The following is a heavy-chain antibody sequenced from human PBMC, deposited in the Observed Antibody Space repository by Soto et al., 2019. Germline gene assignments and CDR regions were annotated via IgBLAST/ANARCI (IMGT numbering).Heavy chain of an antibody. D-gene: IGHD4-17*01. J-gene: IGHJ4*02. CDR3: ARRGPTVVTRLYFDY. Sequence: GGSLRLSCTASGFTFSDNDYYMTWIRQAPGKGLEWVSYISSSGRTIYYADSVKGRFTVSRDNAKYSLYLQMNSLRAEDTAVYYCARRGPTVVTRLYFDYWGQGTLVTVSS. V-gene: IGHV3-11*01. CDR1: GFTFSDNDYY. CDR2: ISSSGRTI.